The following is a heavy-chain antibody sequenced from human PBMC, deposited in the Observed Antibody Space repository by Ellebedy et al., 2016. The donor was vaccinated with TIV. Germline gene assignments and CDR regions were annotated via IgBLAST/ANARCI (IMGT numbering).Heavy chain of an antibody. CDR1: GLDDNPA. Sequence: GESLKISXAASGLDDNPAMTWVRQAAGKSLEWVSRISSSGGNKNYADSVKGRFTISRDNARNSLYLQMNSLTAGDTAVYYCVRETLDVGGPGGDWYFDLWGRGTLVTVSS. D-gene: IGHD2-21*01. J-gene: IGHJ2*01. CDR2: ISSSGGNK. CDR3: VRETLDVGGPGGDWYFDL. V-gene: IGHV3-21*01.